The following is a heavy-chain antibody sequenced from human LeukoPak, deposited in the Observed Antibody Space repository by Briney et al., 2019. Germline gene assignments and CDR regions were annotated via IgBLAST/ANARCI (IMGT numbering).Heavy chain of an antibody. CDR3: ARAQSSVAGTTYNWFDP. J-gene: IGHJ5*02. Sequence: GGSLRLSCAASGFTFSSYSMNWIGQAPGKGLEWVSSISGSSSYIYYADSVKGRFTISRANAKNSLYLQMNSLRAEDTAVYYCARAQSSVAGTTYNWFDPWGQGTLVTVSS. V-gene: IGHV3-21*01. CDR1: GFTFSSYS. CDR2: ISGSSSYI. D-gene: IGHD6-19*01.